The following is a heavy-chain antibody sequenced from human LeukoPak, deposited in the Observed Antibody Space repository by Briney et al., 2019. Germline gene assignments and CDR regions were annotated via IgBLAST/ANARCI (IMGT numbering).Heavy chain of an antibody. Sequence: SETLSLTCYVSNGPMTNYFWSWIRQPPGKGLEFLGFIWHNGSPSYNPSLKSRLTMSVDTSRTHFSMKLTAVTAADAAVYYCARVASGWYEVDWWGHGTLVTVSS. CDR1: NGPMTNYF. J-gene: IGHJ4*01. D-gene: IGHD6-19*01. CDR2: IWHNGSP. CDR3: ARVASGWYEVDW. V-gene: IGHV4-59*12.